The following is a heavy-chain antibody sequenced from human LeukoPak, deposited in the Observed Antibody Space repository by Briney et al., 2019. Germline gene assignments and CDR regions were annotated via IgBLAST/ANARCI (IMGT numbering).Heavy chain of an antibody. CDR2: ISSTGGYI. D-gene: IGHD3-10*01. Sequence: GGSLRLSCAASGFTFSSNSVNWVRQAPGKGLEWVSYISSTGGYIYYADSVKGRFTISRDNAKNSLFLQMNRLRAEDTAVYFCARDQDYYGSGTTYWYFDLWGRGTLVTVSS. CDR3: ARDQDYYGSGTTYWYFDL. V-gene: IGHV3-21*01. J-gene: IGHJ2*01. CDR1: GFTFSSNS.